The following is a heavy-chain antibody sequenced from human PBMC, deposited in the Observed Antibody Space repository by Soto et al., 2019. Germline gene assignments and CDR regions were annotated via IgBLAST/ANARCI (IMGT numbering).Heavy chain of an antibody. D-gene: IGHD1-26*01. CDR3: TTDSYSSITVVRFDY. Sequence: GGSLRLSCAASGFTFSSYDMHWVRQATGKGLEWVSAIGTAGDTYYPGSVKGRFTISRENAKNSLYLQMNSLRAEDTGIYYCTTDSYSSITVVRFDYWGQGTVVTVSS. V-gene: IGHV3-13*01. CDR1: GFTFSSYD. J-gene: IGHJ4*02. CDR2: IGTAGDT.